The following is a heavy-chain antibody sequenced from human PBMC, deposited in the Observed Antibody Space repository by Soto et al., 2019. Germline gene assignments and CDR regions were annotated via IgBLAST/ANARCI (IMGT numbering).Heavy chain of an antibody. J-gene: IGHJ4*02. V-gene: IGHV4-59*01. CDR2: IYYSGST. CDR3: ARDSGGMDYDFWGGSPGFGLFDY. CDR1: GVSISSYC. D-gene: IGHD3-3*01. Sequence: PSETLSLTCTVSGVSISSYCWSWIRQPPGKGLEWIGYIYYSGSTNYNPSLKSRVTISVDTSKNQFSLKLSSVTAADTAVYYCARDSGGMDYDFWGGSPGFGLFDYWGQGTLVTVSS.